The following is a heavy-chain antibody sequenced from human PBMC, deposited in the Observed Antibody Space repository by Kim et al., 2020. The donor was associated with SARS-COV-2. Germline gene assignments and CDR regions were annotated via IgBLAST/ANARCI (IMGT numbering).Heavy chain of an antibody. V-gene: IGHV4-34*01. CDR2: GTT. J-gene: IGHJ4*02. CDR3: ARRSAGVDW. Sequence: GTTKYSPSLKGRVTLAVDTSKNQFSLRMTSVTAADTAVYYCARRSAGVDWWGQGTPVTVSS.